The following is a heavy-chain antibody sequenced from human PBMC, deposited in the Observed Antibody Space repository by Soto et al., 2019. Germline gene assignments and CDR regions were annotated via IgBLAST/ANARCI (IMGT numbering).Heavy chain of an antibody. CDR2: IWYDGSNK. J-gene: IGHJ6*02. Sequence: QVQLVESGGGVAQPGRSLRLSCTVSGFTFSGHAMHWVRQAPGKGLEWVTQIWYDGSNKYYAESVKGRFTISRDNSKNPLYLQMNGLRVEDTAVYYCARDGQGLAPGALDDWGQGTSVTVSS. D-gene: IGHD6-19*01. CDR3: ARDGQGLAPGALDD. V-gene: IGHV3-33*01. CDR1: GFTFSGHA.